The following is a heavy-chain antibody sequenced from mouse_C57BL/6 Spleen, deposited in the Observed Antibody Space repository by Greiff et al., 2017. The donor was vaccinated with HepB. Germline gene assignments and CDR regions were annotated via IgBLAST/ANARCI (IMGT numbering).Heavy chain of an antibody. CDR2: IDPSDSYT. J-gene: IGHJ4*01. D-gene: IGHD2-4*01. V-gene: IGHV1-69*01. Sequence: QVQLQQPGAELVMPGASVKLSCKASGYTFTSYWMHWVKQRPGQGLEWIGEIDPSDSYTNYNQKFKGKSTLTVDKSSSTAYMQLSSLTSEDSAVYYCASYDYDPYYYAMDYWGQGTSVTVSS. CDR1: GYTFTSYW. CDR3: ASYDYDPYYYAMDY.